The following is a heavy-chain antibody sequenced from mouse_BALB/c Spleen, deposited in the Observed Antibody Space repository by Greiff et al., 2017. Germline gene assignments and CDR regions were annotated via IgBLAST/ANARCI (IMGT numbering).Heavy chain of an antibody. J-gene: IGHJ3*01. CDR3: ARKGYDGAWFAY. V-gene: IGHV1S126*01. CDR1: GYSFTSYW. D-gene: IGHD2-14*01. CDR2: IDPSDSET. Sequence: VQLQESGPQLVRPGASVKISCKASGYSFTSYWMHWVKQRPGQGLEWIGMIDPSDSETRLNQKFKDKATLTVDKSSSTAYMQLSSPTSEDSAVYYCARKGYDGAWFAYWGQGTLVTVSA.